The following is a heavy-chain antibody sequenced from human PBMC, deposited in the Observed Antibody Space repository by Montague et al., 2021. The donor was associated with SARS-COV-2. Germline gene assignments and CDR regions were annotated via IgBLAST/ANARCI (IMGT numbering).Heavy chain of an antibody. V-gene: IGHV4-4*02. D-gene: IGHD2-2*01. CDR2: IYHTGST. CDR3: ARFAYRLLFIASYYGMDV. J-gene: IGHJ6*02. CDR1: GDSISTDNW. Sequence: SETLSLTCVVSGDSISTDNWWTWVRLPPGKGLEWVGEIYHTGSTKYKPSLKGRVSMSVDKSWNQFSLRLTSVTAADTAVYYCARFAYRLLFIASYYGMDVWGQGTTVTVSS.